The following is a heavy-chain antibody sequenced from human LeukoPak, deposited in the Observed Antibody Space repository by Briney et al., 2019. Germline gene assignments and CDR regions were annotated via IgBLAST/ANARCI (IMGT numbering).Heavy chain of an antibody. J-gene: IGHJ5*02. D-gene: IGHD6-13*01. Sequence: GASVTVSCTASGYTFTGYYMHWVRQAPGQGLEWMGWINPNSGGTNYAQKFQGRVTMTRDTSISTAYMELSRLRSDDTAVYYCARANTFIAAAGTRWFDPWGQGTLVTVSS. CDR3: ARANTFIAAAGTRWFDP. V-gene: IGHV1-2*02. CDR2: INPNSGGT. CDR1: GYTFTGYY.